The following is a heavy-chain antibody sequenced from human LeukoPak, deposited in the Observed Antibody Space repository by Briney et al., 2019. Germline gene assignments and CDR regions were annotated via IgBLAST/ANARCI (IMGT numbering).Heavy chain of an antibody. CDR1: GFVIKAFR. J-gene: IGHJ4*02. CDR3: VRDAEAGWNDLDH. CDR2: INQGGTEK. V-gene: IGHV3-7*03. Sequence: GGSLRLSRTASGFVIKAFRMTWVRQAPGPGLEWVANINQGGTEKNYGNSVKGRFTISRDNAKNSLYLQLGSLRAEDAAVYYCVRDAEAGWNDLDHWGQGTLVIVSS. D-gene: IGHD1-1*01.